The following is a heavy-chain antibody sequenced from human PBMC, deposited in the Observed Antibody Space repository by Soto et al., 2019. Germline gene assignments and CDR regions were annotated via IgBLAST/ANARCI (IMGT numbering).Heavy chain of an antibody. CDR2: IYYSGST. Sequence: SETLSLTCTVSGGSISSYYWSWIRQPPGKGLEWIGYIYYSGSTNYNPSLKSRVTISVDTSKNQFSLKLSSVTAADTAVYYCARVEYSSSSSTTINYYYYYMDVWGKGTTVTVS. V-gene: IGHV4-59*01. D-gene: IGHD6-6*01. CDR3: ARVEYSSSSSTTINYYYYYMDV. J-gene: IGHJ6*03. CDR1: GGSISSYY.